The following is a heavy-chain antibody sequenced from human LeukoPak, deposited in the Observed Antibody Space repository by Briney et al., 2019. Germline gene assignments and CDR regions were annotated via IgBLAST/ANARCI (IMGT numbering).Heavy chain of an antibody. D-gene: IGHD3-10*01. Sequence: GGSLRLSCAASGFTFSTFAMIWVRQPPGKGLEWVSSIFPSGGEIHYADSVKGRFTISRDNSKNTLYLQMDSLKAEDTAVYYCAKGPRTVRFGDRHKGIFDYWGQGTLVTVSS. J-gene: IGHJ4*02. CDR1: GFTFSTFA. V-gene: IGHV3-23*01. CDR2: IFPSGGEI. CDR3: AKGPRTVRFGDRHKGIFDY.